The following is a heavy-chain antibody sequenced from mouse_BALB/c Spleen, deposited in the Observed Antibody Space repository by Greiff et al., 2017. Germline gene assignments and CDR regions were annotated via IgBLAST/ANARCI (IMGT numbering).Heavy chain of an antibody. CDR2: IYPGGGYT. CDR1: GYTFTSYW. J-gene: IGHJ3*01. CDR3: ESALTYGYDNGLAY. V-gene: IGHV1-63*02. D-gene: IGHD2-2*01. Sequence: VQLLESGAGLVRPGTSVKLSCTASGYTFTSYWLGWVQQSPGHGLEWIGDIYPGGGYTNYKEKLKGKVTLTADTSSSTTYMQLKSLTSEDAAMYMYESALTYGYDNGLAYWGQGTPVTVSA.